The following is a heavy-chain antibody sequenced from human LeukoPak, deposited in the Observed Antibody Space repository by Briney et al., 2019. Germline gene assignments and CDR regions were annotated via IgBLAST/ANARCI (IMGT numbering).Heavy chain of an antibody. D-gene: IGHD1-14*01. CDR2: ISGSGGST. CDR1: GFTFSSYA. J-gene: IGHJ6*02. CDR3: AKAGASRKPLYGMDV. Sequence: GGSLRLSCAASGFTFSSYAMSWVRQAPGKGLEWVSAISGSGGSTYYADSVKGRFTISRDNSKNTLYLQMNSLRAEDMAVYYCAKAGASRKPLYGMDVWGQGTTVTVSS. V-gene: IGHV3-23*01.